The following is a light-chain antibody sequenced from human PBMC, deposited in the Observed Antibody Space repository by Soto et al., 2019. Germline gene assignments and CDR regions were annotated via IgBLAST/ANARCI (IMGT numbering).Light chain of an antibody. J-gene: IGKJ4*01. CDR3: QQYGNSPLT. V-gene: IGKV3-20*01. CDR1: QSVTSSY. CDR2: GAS. Sequence: EIVLTQSPGTLSLSPGERATLSCRASQSVTSSYLAWYQQKPGQAPRLLIYGASSSATGIPDRFSGSGSGTDFTLTISRLEPEDFAVYYCQQYGNSPLTFGGGTTVEIK.